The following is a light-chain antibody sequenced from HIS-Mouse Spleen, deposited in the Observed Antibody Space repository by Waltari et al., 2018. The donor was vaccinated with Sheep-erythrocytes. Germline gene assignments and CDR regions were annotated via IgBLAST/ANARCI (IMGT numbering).Light chain of an antibody. CDR1: QSVSSY. J-gene: IGKJ4*01. CDR2: DAS. Sequence: EIVLTQSPATLSLSPGERATLSCRASQSVSSYLAWYQQKPGKALRLLIYDASNSATGIPARFSGSGSGTDFTLTISSLEPEDFAVYYCQQRSNWLTFGGGTKVEIK. V-gene: IGKV3-11*01. CDR3: QQRSNWLT.